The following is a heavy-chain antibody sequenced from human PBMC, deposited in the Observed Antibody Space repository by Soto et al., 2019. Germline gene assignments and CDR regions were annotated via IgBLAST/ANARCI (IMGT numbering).Heavy chain of an antibody. J-gene: IGHJ4*02. CDR1: GFSFSNNG. V-gene: IGHV3-33*01. CDR2: IWYDGSKK. Sequence: QVQLVESGGGVVQPGRSLRLSCSASGFSFSNNGMHWVRQAPGKGLEWVAVIWYDGSKKHYGDSVRGRFTISRDGSKNTVYLQMDSLRVEDTAVYFCARDAGKGVAPDYWGQGTLVTVSS. D-gene: IGHD3-3*01. CDR3: ARDAGKGVAPDY.